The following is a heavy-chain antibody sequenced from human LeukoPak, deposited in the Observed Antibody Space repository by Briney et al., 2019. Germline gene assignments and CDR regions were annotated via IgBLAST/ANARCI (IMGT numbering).Heavy chain of an antibody. CDR3: ARDYNWNLANSSPFDY. D-gene: IGHD1-7*01. J-gene: IGHJ4*02. CDR2: IIPAFGTA. Sequence: GASVKVSCKSSGDTPHSHAISWVRQAPGQGLEWMGRIIPAFGTANYAQKFQGRVAITADKSTRTAYMEMSSLRSEDTAVYYCARDYNWNLANSSPFDYWGQGTLVTVSS. V-gene: IGHV1-69*06. CDR1: GDTPHSHA.